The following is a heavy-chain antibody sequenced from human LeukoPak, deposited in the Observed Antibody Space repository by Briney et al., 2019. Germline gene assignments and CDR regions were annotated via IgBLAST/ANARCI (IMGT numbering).Heavy chain of an antibody. CDR2: IIPIFGTA. CDR3: ARGWLAETTVVTPYNY. D-gene: IGHD4-23*01. V-gene: IGHV1-69*13. Sequence: SVKVSCKASGGTFNSYAISWVRQAPGQGLEWMGGIIPIFGTANYAQKFQGRVTITAVESMRTAYMELSGLRSEDTAVYYCARGWLAETTVVTPYNYWGQGTLVTVSS. J-gene: IGHJ4*02. CDR1: GGTFNSYA.